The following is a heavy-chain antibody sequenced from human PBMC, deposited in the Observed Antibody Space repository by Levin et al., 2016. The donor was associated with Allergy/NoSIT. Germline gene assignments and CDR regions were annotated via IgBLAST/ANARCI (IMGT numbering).Heavy chain of an antibody. J-gene: IGHJ4*02. Sequence: WIRQPPGKGLEWVAVISYDGRNKNYADSVKGRFTVSRDSSNNTVYLQMNSLRAEDTAVYYCARGTYGSGTSPFDYWGQGTLVTVSS. CDR3: ARGTYGSGTSPFDY. CDR2: ISYDGRNK. D-gene: IGHD3-10*01. V-gene: IGHV3-30*04.